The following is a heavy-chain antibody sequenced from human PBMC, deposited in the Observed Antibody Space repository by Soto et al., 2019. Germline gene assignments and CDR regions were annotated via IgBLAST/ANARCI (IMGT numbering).Heavy chain of an antibody. D-gene: IGHD6-19*01. CDR1: GFTFSSYW. J-gene: IGHJ3*02. V-gene: IGHV3-7*01. Sequence: LSLTCAASGFTFSSYWMSWVRQAPGKGLEWVANIKQDGSEKYYVDSVKGRFTISRDNAKNSLYLQMNSLRAEDTAVYYCARGAVAGTAFDIWGQGTMVTVSS. CDR2: IKQDGSEK. CDR3: ARGAVAGTAFDI.